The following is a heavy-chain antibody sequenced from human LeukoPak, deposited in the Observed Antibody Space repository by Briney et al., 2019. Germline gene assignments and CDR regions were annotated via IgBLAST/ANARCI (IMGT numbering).Heavy chain of an antibody. Sequence: SETLSLTCTVSGGSISSTGYYWGRIRQPPGKGLEWIGSIYYSRSTYYNPSLKSRVTISVYTSKNQFCLKLSSVTAADTAVYYCARHGQQNLSPFDYWGQGSLVTVSS. CDR3: ARHGQQNLSPFDY. V-gene: IGHV4-39*01. J-gene: IGHJ4*02. CDR1: GGSISSTGYY. CDR2: IYYSRST. D-gene: IGHD6-13*01.